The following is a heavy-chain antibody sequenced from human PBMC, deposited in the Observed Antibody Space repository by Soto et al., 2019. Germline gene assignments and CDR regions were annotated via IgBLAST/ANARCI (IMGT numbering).Heavy chain of an antibody. Sequence: QVQLQESGPGLVKPSETLSLTCTVSGGSISSYYWSWIRQPPGKGLEWIGYIYYSGSTNYNPSLNSRVTISVDTSKNQFPLKLSAVTAADTAVYYCARDPVSGSYGGAFDIWGQGTMVTVSS. V-gene: IGHV4-59*01. D-gene: IGHD1-26*01. CDR1: GGSISSYY. J-gene: IGHJ3*02. CDR3: ARDPVSGSYGGAFDI. CDR2: IYYSGST.